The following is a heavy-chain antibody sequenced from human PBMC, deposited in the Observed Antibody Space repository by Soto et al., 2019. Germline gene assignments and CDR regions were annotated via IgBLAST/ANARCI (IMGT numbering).Heavy chain of an antibody. CDR3: AREYCSDGICYGVDD. V-gene: IGHV1-18*01. D-gene: IGHD2-15*01. J-gene: IGHJ4*02. CDR1: GYTFTTFG. Sequence: ASVKVSCKASGYTFTTFGISWVRQAPGQGLEWMGWISAYNGNTNYAQNLQGRVTMTTDTPTSTAYMELRSLRSDDTAVYFCAREYCSDGICYGVDDWGQGSLVTVSS. CDR2: ISAYNGNT.